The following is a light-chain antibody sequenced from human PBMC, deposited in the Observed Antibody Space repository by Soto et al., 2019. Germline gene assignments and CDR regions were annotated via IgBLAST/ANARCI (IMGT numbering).Light chain of an antibody. CDR1: QRLSASD. J-gene: IGKJ1*01. CDR3: QQYGSSPWA. CDR2: GVS. Sequence: EIVLTQSPGTLSLSPGQRATLSCRASQRLSASDIAWYQQKPGQAPKFLIYGVSSRATGIPDRFSGRGSGTDFTLTISRLEPEDFAVYYCQQYGSSPWAFGPGTKVDIK. V-gene: IGKV3-20*01.